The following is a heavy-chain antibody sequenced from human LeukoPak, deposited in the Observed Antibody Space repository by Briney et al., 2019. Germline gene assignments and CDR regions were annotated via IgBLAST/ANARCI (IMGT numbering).Heavy chain of an antibody. CDR1: GFTVSTNY. D-gene: IGHD5-24*01. CDR3: ATMAGRRFEH. J-gene: IGHJ4*02. Sequence: PGGSLRLSCAAPGFTVSTNYMSWVRQAPGKGLEWVSVIYSGGGTYYADSVKGRFTISRDHTKNQLYLQMNSLRAEDTAVYYCATMAGRRFEHWGQGTLVTVSS. CDR2: IYSGGGT. V-gene: IGHV3-66*01.